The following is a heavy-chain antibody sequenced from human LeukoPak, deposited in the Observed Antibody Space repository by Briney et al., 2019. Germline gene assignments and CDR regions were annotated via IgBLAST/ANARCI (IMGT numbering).Heavy chain of an antibody. V-gene: IGHV1-69*04. CDR3: ARDLLVRGVIYDY. CDR2: IIPILGIA. CDR1: GGTFNSYA. D-gene: IGHD3-10*01. Sequence: ASVKVSCKASGGTFNSYAISWVRQAPGQGLEWKGRIIPILGIANYAQKFQGRVTITADTSTSTAYMELSSLRSEDTAVYYCARDLLVRGVIYDYWGQGILVTVSS. J-gene: IGHJ4*02.